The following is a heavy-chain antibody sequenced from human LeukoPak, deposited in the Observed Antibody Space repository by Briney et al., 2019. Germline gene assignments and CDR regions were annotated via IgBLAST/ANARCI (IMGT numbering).Heavy chain of an antibody. CDR3: ARGALFIVVVPTTIDY. J-gene: IGHJ4*02. V-gene: IGHV3-66*02. CDR1: GFTVSSNY. D-gene: IGHD2-2*01. CDR2: IYSGGST. Sequence: GGSLRLSCAASGFTVSSNYMSWVRQAPGKGLEWVSVIYSGGSTYYADSVKGRFTISRDNSKNTLYLQMNSLRAEDTAVYYCARGALFIVVVPTTIDYWGQGTLVTVSS.